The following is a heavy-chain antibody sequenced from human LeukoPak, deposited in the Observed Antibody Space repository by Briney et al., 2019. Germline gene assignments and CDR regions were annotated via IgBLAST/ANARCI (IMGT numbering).Heavy chain of an antibody. D-gene: IGHD4-17*01. CDR2: INHSGST. Sequence: SETLSLTCAVYGGSFSGYYWSWIRQPPGKGLEWIGEINHSGSTNYNPSLKSRVTISVDTFKDQFSLKLSSVTAADTAVYYYARRDYGDYGGVGAFDIWGQGTMVTVSS. CDR3: ARRDYGDYGGVGAFDI. J-gene: IGHJ3*02. CDR1: GGSFSGYY. V-gene: IGHV4-34*01.